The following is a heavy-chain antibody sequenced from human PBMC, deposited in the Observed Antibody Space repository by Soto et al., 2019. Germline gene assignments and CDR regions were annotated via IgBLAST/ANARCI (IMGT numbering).Heavy chain of an antibody. CDR1: GFTFSRYW. J-gene: IGHJ5*02. Sequence: EVHLVESGGGLVQPGGSLRLSCAASGFTFSRYWMSWVRQAPGKGLEWVANIKEDGSENYYVDSVKGRFTISRDNAKNSLYLQMNSLRAEDTAVYYCARGRGLDPWGQGTLVTVSS. CDR3: ARGRGLDP. V-gene: IGHV3-7*01. CDR2: IKEDGSEN.